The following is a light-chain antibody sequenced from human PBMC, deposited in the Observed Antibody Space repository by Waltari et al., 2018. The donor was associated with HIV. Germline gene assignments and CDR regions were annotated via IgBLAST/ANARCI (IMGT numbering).Light chain of an antibody. CDR2: WAS. Sequence: DIVLTQSPDPLPVSLGERAPINCTASQSILFSTTNSNYLAWYQQKPGHPPKLLISWASGRRSGVPDRFSGAGSGTDFTLTITSLQAEDVAVYYCQQYYSHPRTFGQGTKLEI. V-gene: IGKV4-1*01. J-gene: IGKJ2*01. CDR3: QQYYSHPRT. CDR1: QSILFSTTNSNY.